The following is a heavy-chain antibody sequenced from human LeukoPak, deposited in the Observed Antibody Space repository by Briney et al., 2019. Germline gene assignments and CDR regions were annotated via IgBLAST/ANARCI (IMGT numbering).Heavy chain of an antibody. CDR2: IYHSGSP. J-gene: IGHJ4*02. Sequence: SETPSPPRAVSCGPINRKNWWGWVRQPPGKGLEWIGEIYHSGSPNYNPSLKSRVTISVDKSRNHFSLNLSSVTAADTAVYYCARVNVNNWHSCDYWGQGTLVTVSS. D-gene: IGHD1-1*01. CDR3: ARVNVNNWHSCDY. V-gene: IGHV4-4*02. CDR1: CGPINRKNW.